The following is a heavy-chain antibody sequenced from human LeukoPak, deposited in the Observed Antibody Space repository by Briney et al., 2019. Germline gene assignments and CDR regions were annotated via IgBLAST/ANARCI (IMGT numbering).Heavy chain of an antibody. V-gene: IGHV3-48*03. D-gene: IGHD6-19*01. CDR3: ARGEVSSGWYGGRASDDYYGMDV. CDR1: GFTFSSYE. J-gene: IGHJ6*04. CDR2: ISSSGSTI. Sequence: PGGSLRLSCAASGFTFSSYEMNWVRQAPGKGLEWVSYISSSGSTIYYADSVKGRFTISRDNAKISLYLQMNSLRAEDTAVYYCARGEVSSGWYGGRASDDYYGMDVWGKGTTVTVSS.